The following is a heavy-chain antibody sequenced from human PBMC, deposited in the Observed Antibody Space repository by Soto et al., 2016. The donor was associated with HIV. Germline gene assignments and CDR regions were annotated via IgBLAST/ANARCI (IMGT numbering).Heavy chain of an antibody. CDR1: GFTFSSYG. CDR3: ARTRRGXYYYFDY. V-gene: IGHV3-33*01. D-gene: IGHD1-26*01. J-gene: IGHJ4*02. Sequence: VQLVESGGGVVQPGRSLRLSCAASGFTFSSYGMHWVRQAPGKGLEWVALIWYDGSNKYYADSVKGRFIISRDNSKNTLHLQMNSLRAEDTAVYYCARTRRGXYYYFDYWGQGTLVTCPQ. CDR2: IWYDGSNK.